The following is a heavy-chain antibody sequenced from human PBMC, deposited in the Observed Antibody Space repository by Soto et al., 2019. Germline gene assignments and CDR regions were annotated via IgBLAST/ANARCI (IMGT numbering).Heavy chain of an antibody. CDR1: GGSISSGGYS. Sequence: SETLSLTCAVSGGSISSGGYSWTWIRQPPGKGLEWIGYIYHSGSTYYNPSLKSRVTISVDRSKNQFSLKLNSVTAADTAVYYCASQEMATKNVDAFDIWGQGTMVTVS. CDR3: ASQEMATKNVDAFDI. CDR2: IYHSGST. D-gene: IGHD5-12*01. J-gene: IGHJ3*02. V-gene: IGHV4-30-2*01.